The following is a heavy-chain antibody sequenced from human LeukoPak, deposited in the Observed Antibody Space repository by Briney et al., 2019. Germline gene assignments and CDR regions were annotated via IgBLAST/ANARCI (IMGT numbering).Heavy chain of an antibody. V-gene: IGHV4-34*01. D-gene: IGHD3-10*01. CDR1: GGSFSGYY. J-gene: IGHJ5*02. CDR3: ATRYITMVRGVNTPNWFDP. Sequence: SETLSLXCAVYGGSFSGYYWSWIRQPPGKGLEWIGEINHSGSTNYNPSLKSRVTISVDTSKNQFSLKLSSVTAADTAVYYCATRYITMVRGVNTPNWFDPWGQGTLVTVSS. CDR2: INHSGST.